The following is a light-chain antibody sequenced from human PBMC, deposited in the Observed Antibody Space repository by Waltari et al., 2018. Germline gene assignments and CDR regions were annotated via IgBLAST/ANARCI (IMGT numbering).Light chain of an antibody. Sequence: QAVVTQEPSLTVSPGGTVTLTCGSSTGAVTSSHYPYWFQQKPGQAPRTLIYDTSNKPAWTPARFSGSLLGGKAALTLSGAQPEDEAEYYCLLFYSGAEVFGGGTQLTVL. CDR1: TGAVTSSHY. CDR2: DTS. J-gene: IGLJ2*01. V-gene: IGLV7-46*01. CDR3: LLFYSGAEV.